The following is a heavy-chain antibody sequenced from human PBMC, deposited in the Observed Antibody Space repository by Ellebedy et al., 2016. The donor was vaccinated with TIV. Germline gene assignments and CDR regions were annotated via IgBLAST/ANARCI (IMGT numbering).Heavy chain of an antibody. D-gene: IGHD3-16*01. CDR1: GYTLTELS. CDR2: FVPEDGET. V-gene: IGHV1-24*01. J-gene: IGHJ3*01. Sequence: ASVKVSXXVSGYTLTELSIHWVRQAPGKGLEWMGGFVPEDGETVYGQKFQGRVTMTEDTSTDTGYMELTSLRSEDTAVYYCATALRLRVGEADLWGQGTLVIASS. CDR3: ATALRLRVGEADL.